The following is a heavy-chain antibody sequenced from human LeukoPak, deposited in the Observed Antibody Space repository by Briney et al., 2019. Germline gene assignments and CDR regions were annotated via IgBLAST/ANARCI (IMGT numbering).Heavy chain of an antibody. CDR2: ISSSSSYI. CDR1: GFTFSSYS. Sequence: GGSLRLSCAASGFTFSSYSMTWVRQAPGEGLEWVSSISSSSSYIYYADSVKGRFTISRDNAKNSLYLQMNSLRAEDTAVYYCARGASYYDQRSPNWYFDLWGRGTLVTVSS. V-gene: IGHV3-21*01. J-gene: IGHJ2*01. CDR3: ARGASYYDQRSPNWYFDL. D-gene: IGHD1-26*01.